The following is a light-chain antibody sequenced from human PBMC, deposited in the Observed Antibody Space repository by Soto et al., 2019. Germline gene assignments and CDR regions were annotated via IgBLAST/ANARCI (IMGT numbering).Light chain of an antibody. V-gene: IGKV3-20*01. J-gene: IGKJ2*01. CDR1: QSVSSSY. Sequence: EIVLTQSPGTLSVSPGERATLSCGASQSVSSSYLAWYQQKPGQAPRLLIYGASSRATGIPDRFSGSGSGTDFTLTINSLQSEDFAVYYCQQYNNWPHTFGQGTKVDIK. CDR2: GAS. CDR3: QQYNNWPHT.